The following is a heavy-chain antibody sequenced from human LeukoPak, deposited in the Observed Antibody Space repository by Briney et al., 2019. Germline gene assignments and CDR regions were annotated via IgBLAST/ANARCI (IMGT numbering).Heavy chain of an antibody. J-gene: IGHJ6*02. Sequence: GGSLRLSCASSGFTFSSYEMTWVRQAPGKGLEWVSNISSSDTTIHYADSVKGRFTISRDNARNSLYLQMNSLRAEDTAVYYCARSRRDNYYYYYGMDVWGQGTTVTVSS. CDR2: ISSSDTTI. V-gene: IGHV3-48*03. CDR1: GFTFSSYE. CDR3: ARSRRDNYYYYYGMDV. D-gene: IGHD5-24*01.